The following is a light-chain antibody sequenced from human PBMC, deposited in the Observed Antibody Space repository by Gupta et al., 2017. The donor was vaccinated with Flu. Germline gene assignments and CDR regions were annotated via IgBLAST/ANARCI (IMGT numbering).Light chain of an antibody. Sequence: EIVLTQSPATLSLSPGERATLSCRASQSVGSYLAWYQQKPGQAPRLLMYDASNRATGIPARFSGSGSGTAFTLTISRLEPEDFAIYYCQQCCNWPLTFGGGTKVEIK. CDR3: QQCCNWPLT. V-gene: IGKV3-11*01. CDR2: DAS. CDR1: QSVGSY. J-gene: IGKJ4*01.